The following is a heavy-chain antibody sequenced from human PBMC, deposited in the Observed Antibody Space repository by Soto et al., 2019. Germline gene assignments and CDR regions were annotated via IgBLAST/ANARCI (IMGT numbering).Heavy chain of an antibody. CDR2: IYHSGST. J-gene: IGHJ5*02. D-gene: IGHD2-2*01. Sequence: XATLSLTFAVSGGSISSSNWWSCVRQPPGKGLEWIGEIYHSGSTNYNPSLKSRVTISVDKSKNQFSLKLSSVTAADTAVYYCASGKGLLPAAGGWFDPWGQGTLVTVSS. V-gene: IGHV4-4*02. CDR1: GGSISSSNW. CDR3: ASGKGLLPAAGGWFDP.